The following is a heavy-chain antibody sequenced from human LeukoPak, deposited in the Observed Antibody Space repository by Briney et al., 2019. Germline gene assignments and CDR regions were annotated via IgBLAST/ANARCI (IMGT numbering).Heavy chain of an antibody. V-gene: IGHV3-21*01. CDR2: ITSTSSYI. CDR1: GFPFSTYN. D-gene: IGHD1-26*01. CDR3: ARDPYSGSYGDYYYYYMDV. Sequence: TGGSLRLSCAAAGFPFSTYNMNWVRQAPGKGLEWVSSITSTSSYIYYADSVKGRFTISRDNAKNSLYLLMNSLRAEDTAVYYCARDPYSGSYGDYYYYYMDVWGKGTTVTIFS. J-gene: IGHJ6*03.